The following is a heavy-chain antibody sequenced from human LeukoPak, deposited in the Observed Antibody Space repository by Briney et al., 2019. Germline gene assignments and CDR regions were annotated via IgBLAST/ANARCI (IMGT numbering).Heavy chain of an antibody. CDR2: INHNGNVN. V-gene: IGHV3-7*03. D-gene: IGHD3-16*01. J-gene: IGHJ6*02. Sequence: GGSLRLSCAASGFTFSSYWMNWARQAPGKGLEWVASINHNGNVNYYVDSVKGRFTISRDNAKNSLYLQMSNLRAEDTAVYFCARGGGLDVCGQGAAVTVSS. CDR3: ARGGGLDV. CDR1: GFTFSSYW.